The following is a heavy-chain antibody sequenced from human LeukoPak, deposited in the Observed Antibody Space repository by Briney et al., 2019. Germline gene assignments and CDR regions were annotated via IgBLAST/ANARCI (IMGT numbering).Heavy chain of an antibody. Sequence: GESLKISCKGSGYSFTSYWIGWVRQMPGKGLEWMGIIYPGDSDTRYSPSFQGQVTISADKSISTAYLQWSSLKASDTAMYYCARHGRKKWIQLFPTYYYYYMDVWGKGTTVTVSS. D-gene: IGHD5-18*01. CDR3: ARHGRKKWIQLFPTYYYYYMDV. CDR1: GYSFTSYW. V-gene: IGHV5-51*01. CDR2: IYPGDSDT. J-gene: IGHJ6*03.